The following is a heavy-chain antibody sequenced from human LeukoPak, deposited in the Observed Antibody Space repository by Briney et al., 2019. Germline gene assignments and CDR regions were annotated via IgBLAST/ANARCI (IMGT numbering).Heavy chain of an antibody. CDR3: ASPSDSSGYTAFDI. J-gene: IGHJ3*02. V-gene: IGHV4-4*07. CDR1: GGSISSYY. D-gene: IGHD3-22*01. CDR2: IYTSGST. Sequence: SDTLSLTCTVSGGSISSYYWSWIRQPAGKGLEWIGRIYTSGSTNYNPSLKSRVTMSVDTSKNQFSLKLRSVTAADTAVYYCASPSDSSGYTAFDIWGQGTMVTVSS.